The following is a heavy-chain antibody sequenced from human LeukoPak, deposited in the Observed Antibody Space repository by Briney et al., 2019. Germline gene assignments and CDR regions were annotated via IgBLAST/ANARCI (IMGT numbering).Heavy chain of an antibody. D-gene: IGHD1-26*01. J-gene: IGHJ4*02. CDR2: IRYDGSNK. CDR1: GFTFSNFG. Sequence: GGSLRLSCAASGFTFSNFGMHWVRQAPGKGLEWVAFIRYDGSNKYYADSVKGRFTISRDNSKNTLYLQMNSLRAEDTAVYYCAKVGGFVGATTAHFDYWGQGTLVTVSS. CDR3: AKVGGFVGATTAHFDY. V-gene: IGHV3-30*02.